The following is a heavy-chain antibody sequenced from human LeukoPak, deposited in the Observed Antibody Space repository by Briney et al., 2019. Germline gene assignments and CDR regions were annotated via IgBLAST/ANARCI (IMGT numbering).Heavy chain of an antibody. V-gene: IGHV3-23*01. J-gene: IGHJ1*01. CDR1: GFTVSDYS. CDR2: ISGSGGST. D-gene: IGHD6-19*01. Sequence: PGRSLRLSCAASGFTVSDYSMAWVRQAPGKGLEWVSAISGSGGSTYYADSVKGRFTISRDNSKNTLYLQMNSLRAEDTAVYYCAKDLYSSGWYGYFQHWGQGTLVTVSS. CDR3: AKDLYSSGWYGYFQH.